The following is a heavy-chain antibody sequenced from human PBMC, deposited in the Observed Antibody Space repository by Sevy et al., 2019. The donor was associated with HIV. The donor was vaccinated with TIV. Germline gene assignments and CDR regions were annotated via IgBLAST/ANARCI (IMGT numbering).Heavy chain of an antibody. CDR2: ISAYNGNT. CDR1: GYTFTSYG. V-gene: IGHV1-18*01. CDR3: ARDPTVTTYYYGMDV. D-gene: IGHD4-17*01. J-gene: IGHJ6*02. Sequence: ASVKVSCKASGYTFTSYGISWVRQAPGQGLEWMGWISAYNGNTNYAQKLQGRVTMTTDTYTSTAYMELRSLRSDDTAVYYCARDPTVTTYYYGMDVWGQGTTVTVSS.